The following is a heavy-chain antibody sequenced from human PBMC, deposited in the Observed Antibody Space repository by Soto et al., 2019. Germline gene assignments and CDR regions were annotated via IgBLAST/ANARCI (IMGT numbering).Heavy chain of an antibody. J-gene: IGHJ4*02. CDR1: GGSISSGGYS. CDR3: ARDKITGLFDY. V-gene: IGHV4-30-2*01. D-gene: IGHD2-8*02. Sequence: SETLSLTCAFSGGSISSGGYSLSWIRQPPGKGLEWIGYIYHSGSTNYNPSLKSRVTISVDTSKNQFSLKLTSVTAADTAVYYCARDKITGLFDYWGQGTLVTVSS. CDR2: IYHSGST.